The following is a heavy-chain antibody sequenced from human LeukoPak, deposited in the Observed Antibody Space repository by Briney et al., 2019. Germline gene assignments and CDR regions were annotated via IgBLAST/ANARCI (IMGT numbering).Heavy chain of an antibody. D-gene: IGHD3-22*01. CDR1: GFTFSSYW. CDR2: IKQDGSEK. V-gene: IGHV3-7*01. Sequence: GGSLRLSCAASGFTFSSYWMSWVRQAPGKGLEWVANIKQDGSEKYYVDSVKGRFTISRDNAKNSLYLQMNSLRAEDTAVYYCARGADYYDSSGYLDAFDIWGQGTMVSVSS. J-gene: IGHJ3*02. CDR3: ARGADYYDSSGYLDAFDI.